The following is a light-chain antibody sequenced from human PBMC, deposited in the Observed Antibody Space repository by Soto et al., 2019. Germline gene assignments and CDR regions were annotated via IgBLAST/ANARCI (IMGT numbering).Light chain of an antibody. CDR3: QQRYYWYS. CDR1: QSIVKY. CDR2: DAY. V-gene: IGKV3-11*01. J-gene: IGKJ2*03. Sequence: EIVLTQSPATLSLSPGERATLSCRASQSIVKYLAWYQQKPGQAPRLLIYDAYNRATGIPARFSGSGSGTDFTLTISSLEPEDFGVYYCQQRYYWYSLGQGTKLEIK.